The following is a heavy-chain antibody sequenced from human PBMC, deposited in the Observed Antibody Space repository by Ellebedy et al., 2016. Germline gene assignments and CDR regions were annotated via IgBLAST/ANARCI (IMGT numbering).Heavy chain of an antibody. J-gene: IGHJ6*03. CDR1: GGTFSSYA. V-gene: IGHV1-69*13. CDR3: AHQGGFLEWLADYYYYYMDV. CDR2: IIPIFGTA. D-gene: IGHD3-3*01. Sequence: SVKVSCXASGGTFSSYAISWVRQAPGQGLEWMGGIIPIFGTANYAQKFQGRVTITADESTSTAYMELSSLRSEDTAVYYCAHQGGFLEWLADYYYYYMDVWGKGTTVTVSS.